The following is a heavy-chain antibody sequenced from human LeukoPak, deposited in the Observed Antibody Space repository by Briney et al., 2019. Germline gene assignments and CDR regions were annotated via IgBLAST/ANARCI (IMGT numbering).Heavy chain of an antibody. CDR1: GYSFTNYD. J-gene: IGHJ4*02. Sequence: GSVNVSCKASGYSFTNYDMNWVRQATGPGLEWMGWMNPKSCDTGYLQKFQGRVIITKDTSIKKAYMDPRCLRSVDMAVYYLSRTWQPHYYDRSGYSDYWVQGSLVT. CDR2: MNPKSCDT. CDR3: SRTWQPHYYDRSGYSDY. D-gene: IGHD3-22*01. V-gene: IGHV1-8*03.